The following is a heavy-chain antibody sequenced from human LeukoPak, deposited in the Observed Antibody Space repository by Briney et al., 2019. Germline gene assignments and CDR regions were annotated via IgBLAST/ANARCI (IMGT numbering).Heavy chain of an antibody. Sequence: GGSLRLSCAASGFSFSTYAMHWVRQAPGKGLDWVAMIWSDASNQYYADSVKGRFTISRDNSKNTLYLQMNSLRAEDTAVYYCAKGSTSFHWGQGTLVTVSS. CDR3: AKGSTSFH. V-gene: IGHV3-33*06. CDR2: IWSDASNQ. D-gene: IGHD2-2*01. J-gene: IGHJ4*02. CDR1: GFSFSTYA.